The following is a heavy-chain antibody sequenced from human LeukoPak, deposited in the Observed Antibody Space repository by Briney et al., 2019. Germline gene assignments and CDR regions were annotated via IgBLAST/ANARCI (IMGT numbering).Heavy chain of an antibody. V-gene: IGHV4-59*08. CDR2: IYYSGST. CDR1: GGSISSHY. D-gene: IGHD1-26*01. Sequence: SETLSLTCTVSGGSISSHYWSWIRQPPGKGLEWIGYIYYSGSTNYNPSLKSRVTISVDTSKNQFSLKLSSVTAADTAVYYCASTSGSSEYFQHWGQGTLVTVPS. J-gene: IGHJ1*01. CDR3: ASTSGSSEYFQH.